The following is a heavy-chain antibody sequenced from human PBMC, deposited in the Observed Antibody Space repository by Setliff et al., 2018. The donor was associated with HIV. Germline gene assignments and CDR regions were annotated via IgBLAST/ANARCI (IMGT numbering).Heavy chain of an antibody. Sequence: SETLSLTCTVSGGSINSGAYLWAWIRQPAGKGLEWIGRIFRAGNATYNPSLKSRAILSVDTSQNQFSLQLSSVTAADSAVYYCARDYYNFQDMWGQGTMVTVSS. J-gene: IGHJ3*02. D-gene: IGHD3-3*01. V-gene: IGHV4-61*02. CDR1: GGSINSGAYL. CDR3: ARDYYNFQDM. CDR2: IFRAGNA.